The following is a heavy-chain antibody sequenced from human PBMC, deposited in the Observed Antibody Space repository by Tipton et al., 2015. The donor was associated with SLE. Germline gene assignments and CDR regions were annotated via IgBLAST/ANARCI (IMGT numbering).Heavy chain of an antibody. J-gene: IGHJ4*02. D-gene: IGHD1/OR15-1a*01. Sequence: SLRLSCAASGFTFNIYAMSWVRQAPGKGLEWVSTIHSIGATIYYADSVKGRFTISRDNSKNTVYLQMNSVRAGDTATYYCANGRMLQEHDYYFDSWGQGTLVSVTS. CDR2: IHSIGATI. V-gene: IGHV3-23*05. CDR3: ANGRMLQEHDYYFDS. CDR1: GFTFNIYA.